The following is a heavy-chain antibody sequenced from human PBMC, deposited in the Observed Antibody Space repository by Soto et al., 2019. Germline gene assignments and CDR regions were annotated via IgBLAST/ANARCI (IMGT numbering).Heavy chain of an antibody. D-gene: IGHD6-19*01. CDR1: GFTFPSSA. CDR2: IVADSGNT. Sequence: VASVKVSCKASGFTFPSSAVQWVRQARGQRLEWMGWIVADSGNTNSAQKFQNRVTITRDISTSTAYMELSSLKSDDTAVYYCARALIAVAGRELWGWFDPWGQGTLVTVSS. CDR3: ARALIAVAGRELWGWFDP. V-gene: IGHV1-58*01. J-gene: IGHJ5*02.